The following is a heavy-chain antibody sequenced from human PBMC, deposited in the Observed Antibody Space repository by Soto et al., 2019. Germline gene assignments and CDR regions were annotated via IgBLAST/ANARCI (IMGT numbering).Heavy chain of an antibody. J-gene: IGHJ4*02. D-gene: IGHD7-27*01. CDR3: ASFPLGLASVRFDY. V-gene: IGHV4-34*01. Sequence: SETLSLTCAVYGGSFSGYYWSWIRQPPGKGLEWIGEINHSGSTNYNPSLKSRVTISVDTSKNQFSLKLSSVTAADTAVYYCASFPLGLASVRFDYWGQGTLVAVS. CDR1: GGSFSGYY. CDR2: INHSGST.